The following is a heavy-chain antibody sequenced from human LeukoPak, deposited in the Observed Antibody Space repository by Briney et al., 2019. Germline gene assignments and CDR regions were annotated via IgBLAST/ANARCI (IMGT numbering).Heavy chain of an antibody. Sequence: GGSLRLSCAASGFTFSSYGMHWVRQAPGKWLEWVAFIRYDGSNKYYADSVKGRFTISRDNSKNTLYLQMNSLRAEDTAVYYCAKQGSPITMIVFAHFDYWGQGTLVTVSS. J-gene: IGHJ4*02. CDR1: GFTFSSYG. CDR3: AKQGSPITMIVFAHFDY. CDR2: IRYDGSNK. D-gene: IGHD3-22*01. V-gene: IGHV3-30*02.